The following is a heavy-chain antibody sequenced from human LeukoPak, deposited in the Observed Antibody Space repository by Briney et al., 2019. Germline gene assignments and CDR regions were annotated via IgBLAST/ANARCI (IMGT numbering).Heavy chain of an antibody. CDR2: ISSSGRTT. J-gene: IGHJ4*02. D-gene: IGHD3-22*01. CDR1: GFTFSSYW. Sequence: GGSLRLSCAASGFTFSSYWMNWVRQAPGKGLEWVSYISSSGRTTYYADSVKGRFTISRDNAKNSLYLQMNSLRAEDTAVYYCARDGYDSSGFRFYFDYWGQGTLVTVSS. V-gene: IGHV3-48*04. CDR3: ARDGYDSSGFRFYFDY.